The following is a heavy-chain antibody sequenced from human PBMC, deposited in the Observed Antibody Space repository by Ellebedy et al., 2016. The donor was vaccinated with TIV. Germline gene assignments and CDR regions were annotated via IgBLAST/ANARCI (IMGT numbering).Heavy chain of an antibody. Sequence: MPSETLSLTCTVSGGSVTDYYWSWVRQPPRGGLEWIGYVYYSGSTNYNPSLKNRVSLAMDTSKNQVSLNLRSVTAADTAVYYCARHEGDSGDFSYYYYYMDVWGKGTTVTVSS. CDR2: VYYSGST. J-gene: IGHJ6*03. V-gene: IGHV4-59*08. D-gene: IGHD4-17*01. CDR3: ARHEGDSGDFSYYYYYMDV. CDR1: GGSVTDYY.